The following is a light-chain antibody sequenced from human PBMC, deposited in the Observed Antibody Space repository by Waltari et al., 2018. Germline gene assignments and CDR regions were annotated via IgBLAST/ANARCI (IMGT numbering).Light chain of an antibody. V-gene: IGKV3-11*01. J-gene: IGKJ3*01. CDR3: QQRFALFT. CDR1: QYVSTY. CDR2: DAS. Sequence: EIVLTQSPATLSLSPGERATLSCRASQYVSTYLAWYHQKPGQAPRLLLYDASNRATGIPARFSGSGSGTDFTLTISSLEPEDFAVYYCQQRFALFTFGPGTKVDIK.